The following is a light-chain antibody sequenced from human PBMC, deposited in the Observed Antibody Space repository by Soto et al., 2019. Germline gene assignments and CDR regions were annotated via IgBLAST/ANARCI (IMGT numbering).Light chain of an antibody. CDR3: QSYDTSLSGSV. V-gene: IGLV1-40*01. J-gene: IGLJ2*01. CDR1: GSNIGTGSD. Sequence: QSVLTQLPSVSGAPGQRVTISCTGSGSNIGTGSDVHWYQQLPGTAPKLLIYGNNNRPSGVPDRFSGSKSGTSASLAITGLQAEDEADYYCQSYDTSLSGSVFGGGTKVTVL. CDR2: GNN.